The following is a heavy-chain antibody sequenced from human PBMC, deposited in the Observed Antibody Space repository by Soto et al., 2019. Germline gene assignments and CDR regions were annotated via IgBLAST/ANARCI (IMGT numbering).Heavy chain of an antibody. D-gene: IGHD1-7*01. CDR1: GDSVSSDSAA. CDR3: ARGTGTTVPWFDP. J-gene: IGHJ5*02. V-gene: IGHV6-1*01. CDR2: TYYRSKWYN. Sequence: SQTLSLTCAISGDSVSSDSAAWNWIRQSPSRCLEWLGRTYYRSKWYNDYAVSVRSRVTINPDTSKNQFSLHLSSVTPEDTAVYYCARGTGTTVPWFDPWGQGSLVTVSS.